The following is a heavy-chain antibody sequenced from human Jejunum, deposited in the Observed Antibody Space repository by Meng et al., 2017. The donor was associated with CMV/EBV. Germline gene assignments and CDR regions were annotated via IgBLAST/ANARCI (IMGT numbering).Heavy chain of an antibody. V-gene: IGHV2-5*02. J-gene: IGHJ4*02. CDR2: TYWDDHQ. CDR3: AHTSGYSSGWADY. D-gene: IGHD6-19*01. CDR1: GYSVSTSGVG. Sequence: HIPLKEYGPTRVKPTHALAVACTFCGYSVSTSGVGVGWIRQPPGKALEWLGLTYWDDHQRSNPSLQSRLTITMDASKNQVVLTMTYMDPVDTATYYCAHTSGYSSGWADYWGQGTLVTVSS.